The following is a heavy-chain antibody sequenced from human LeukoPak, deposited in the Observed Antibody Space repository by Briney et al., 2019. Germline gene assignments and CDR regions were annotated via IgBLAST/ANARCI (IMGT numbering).Heavy chain of an antibody. CDR3: ARLVRSYYYYYYMDV. V-gene: IGHV4-34*01. J-gene: IGHJ6*03. CDR2: INHSGST. CDR1: GWSFSGYY. D-gene: IGHD3-9*01. Sequence: SSETLPLTCAIYGWSFSGYYWSWIRQPPGKGLEWFGEINHSGSTNYNPSLKSRVTISVDTSKNQFSLKLSSVTAADTAVYYCARLVRSYYYYYYMDVWGKGTTVTVSS.